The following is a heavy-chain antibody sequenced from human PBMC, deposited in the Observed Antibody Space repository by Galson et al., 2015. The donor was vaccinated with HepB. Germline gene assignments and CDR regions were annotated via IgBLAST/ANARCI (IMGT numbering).Heavy chain of an antibody. CDR3: AREESHSSSLDY. CDR1: GFTFSSYW. Sequence: SLRLSCAASGFTFSSYWMSWVRQAPGKGLEWVANIKQDGSEKYYVDSVKGRFTISRANAKNSFYLQMNSLRAEDTAVYYCAREESHSSSLDYWGQGTLVTVSS. D-gene: IGHD6-13*01. J-gene: IGHJ4*02. V-gene: IGHV3-7*01. CDR2: IKQDGSEK.